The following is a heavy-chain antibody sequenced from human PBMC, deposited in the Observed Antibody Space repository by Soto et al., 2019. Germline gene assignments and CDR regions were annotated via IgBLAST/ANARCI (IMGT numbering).Heavy chain of an antibody. CDR2: ISAYNGNT. J-gene: IGHJ5*02. D-gene: IGHD1-26*01. CDR1: GYTFTSYG. V-gene: IGHV1-18*01. CDR3: ARDQGIVGATWFSWFDP. Sequence: GASVKVSCKASGYTFTSYGISWVRQAPGQGLEGMGWISAYNGNTNYAQKLQGRVTMTTDTSTSTAYMELRSLRSDDTAVYYCARDQGIVGATWFSWFDPWGQGTLVTVSS.